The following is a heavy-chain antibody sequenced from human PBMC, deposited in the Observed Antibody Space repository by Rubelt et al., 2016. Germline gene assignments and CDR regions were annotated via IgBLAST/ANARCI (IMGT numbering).Heavy chain of an antibody. Sequence: AMHWVRQAPGKGLEWVAIISYDGTNKYYADSVKGRFTISRDNSKNTLYLQVNSLRAEDTAVYYCARALEYSSSLKIFDYWGQGTLVTVSS. D-gene: IGHD6-6*01. J-gene: IGHJ4*02. CDR3: ARALEYSSSLKIFDY. V-gene: IGHV3-30*04. CDR1: A. CDR2: ISYDGTNK.